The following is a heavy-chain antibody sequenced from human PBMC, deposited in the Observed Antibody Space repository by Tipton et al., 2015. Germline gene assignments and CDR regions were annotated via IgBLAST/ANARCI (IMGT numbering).Heavy chain of an antibody. V-gene: IGHV3-53*01. Sequence: SLRLSCAASGFTVSSNYMSWVRQAPGQGLEWVSVIYSGGSTYYADSVKGRFTISRDNSKNTLYLQMNSLRAEDTAVYYCARVVVTASYYFDYWGQGILVTVSS. CDR1: GFTVSSNY. D-gene: IGHD2-21*02. CDR2: IYSGGST. CDR3: ARVVVTASYYFDY. J-gene: IGHJ4*02.